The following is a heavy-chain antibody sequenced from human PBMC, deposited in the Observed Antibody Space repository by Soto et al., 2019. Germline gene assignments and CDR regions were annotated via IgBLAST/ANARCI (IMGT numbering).Heavy chain of an antibody. J-gene: IGHJ2*01. CDR1: GFTFSSYA. CDR3: AKEEPLYSSSGRLFWYFDL. D-gene: IGHD6-13*01. CDR2: ISGSGGST. Sequence: EVQLLESGGGLVQPGGSLRLSCAASGFTFSSYAMSWVRQAPGKGLEWVSAISGSGGSTYYADSVKGRFTISRDNSKNTLYLQMNSLRAEDTAVYYCAKEEPLYSSSGRLFWYFDLWGRGTLVTVSS. V-gene: IGHV3-23*01.